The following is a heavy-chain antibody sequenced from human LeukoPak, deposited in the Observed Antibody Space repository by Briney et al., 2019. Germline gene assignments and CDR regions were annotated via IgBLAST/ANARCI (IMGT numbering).Heavy chain of an antibody. CDR2: ISSTGGST. CDR3: AKVTRVAVAGYFDY. Sequence: GGSLRLSCAGSGFTFSSYAMSWVRQAPGKGLEWVSVISSTGGSTFYADSVKGRFTISRDNSKSTMFLQMNSLRAKDTAVYYCAKVTRVAVAGYFDYWGQGTLVTVSS. J-gene: IGHJ4*02. CDR1: GFTFSSYA. V-gene: IGHV3-23*01. D-gene: IGHD6-19*01.